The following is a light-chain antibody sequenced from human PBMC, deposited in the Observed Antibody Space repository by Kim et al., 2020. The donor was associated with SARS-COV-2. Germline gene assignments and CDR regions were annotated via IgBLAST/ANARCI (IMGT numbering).Light chain of an antibody. Sequence: VLTQSPGTLSLSPGEGTTLSCRASQSISSRYFAWYQQKPGQAPRLLIYDASNRATGIPDRFSGSGSGTDFTLTISRLEPEDFAVYYCQQCGNTPWTFGQGTKVDIK. J-gene: IGKJ1*01. CDR3: QQCGNTPWT. CDR1: QSISSRY. V-gene: IGKV3-20*01. CDR2: DAS.